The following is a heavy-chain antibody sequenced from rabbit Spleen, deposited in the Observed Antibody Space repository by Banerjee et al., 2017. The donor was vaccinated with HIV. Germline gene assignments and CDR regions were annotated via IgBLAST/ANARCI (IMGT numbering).Heavy chain of an antibody. CDR3: VREVAAKFSL. CDR1: GFTLSSYY. V-gene: IGHV1S7*01. J-gene: IGHJ4*01. Sequence: HLKESGGGLVQPGGSLKLSCKASGFTLSSYYMNWVRQAPGKGLEWIGYIDPVFGITYYANWVNGRFSISRENAQNTVFLQLNSLTAADTAAYFCVREVAAKFSLWGPGTLVTVS. CDR2: IDPVFGIT. D-gene: IGHD4-1*01.